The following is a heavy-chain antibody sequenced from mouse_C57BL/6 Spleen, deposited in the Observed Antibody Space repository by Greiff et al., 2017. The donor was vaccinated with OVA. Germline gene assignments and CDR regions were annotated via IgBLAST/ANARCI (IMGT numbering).Heavy chain of an antibody. J-gene: IGHJ4*01. CDR2: IGGGGGNT. CDR3: ARGTEAMDY. V-gene: IGHV5-9*01. CDR1: GFTFSSYT. Sequence: DVKLVESGGGLVKPGGSLKLSCAASGFTFSSYTMSWVRQTPEKRLEWVATIGGGGGNTYYPDSVKGRFTISRDNAKNTLYLQMSSLRSEDTALYYCARGTEAMDYWGQGTSVTVSS.